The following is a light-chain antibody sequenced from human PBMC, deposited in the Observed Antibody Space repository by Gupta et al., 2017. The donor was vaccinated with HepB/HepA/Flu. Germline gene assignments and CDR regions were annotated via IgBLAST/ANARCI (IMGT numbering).Light chain of an antibody. Sequence: QSALPQPAPLSGSPGPSLPISFTGTSSDVGTYNSVSWYQQYPGKAPKLLISDDTNRPSWLSNRFSGSKSGNTASLTISGLQAEDEAEYYCSSCTGTNTRVVFGGGTKLTVL. CDR1: SSDVGTYNS. CDR2: DDT. V-gene: IGLV2-14*03. J-gene: IGLJ2*01. CDR3: SSCTGTNTRVV.